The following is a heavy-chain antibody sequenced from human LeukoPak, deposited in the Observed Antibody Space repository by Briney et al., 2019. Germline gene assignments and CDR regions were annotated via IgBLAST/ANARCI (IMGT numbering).Heavy chain of an antibody. Sequence: GGSLRLSCAASGFTFDDYTMHWVRQAPGKGLEWVSLISWDGGSTYYADSVKGRFTISRDNSKNSLYLQINSLRTEDTALYYCAKDNLSSSWYLPYYYYYGMDVWGQGTTVTVSS. D-gene: IGHD6-13*01. CDR2: ISWDGGST. J-gene: IGHJ6*02. CDR3: AKDNLSSSWYLPYYYYYGMDV. V-gene: IGHV3-43*01. CDR1: GFTFDDYT.